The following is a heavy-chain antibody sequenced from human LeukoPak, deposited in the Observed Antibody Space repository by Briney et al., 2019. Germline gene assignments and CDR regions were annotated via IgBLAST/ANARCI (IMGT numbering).Heavy chain of an antibody. D-gene: IGHD1-26*01. CDR1: GYTFTSYG. Sequence: ASVKVSCKASGYTFTSYGISWVRQAPGQGLEWMGWISAYNGNTNYAQKLQGRVTMTTDTSTSTAYMELRSLRSDDTAVYYCARVSSGSYYVSYYYYMDVWGKGTTVTVSS. V-gene: IGHV1-18*01. CDR2: ISAYNGNT. J-gene: IGHJ6*03. CDR3: ARVSSGSYYVSYYYYMDV.